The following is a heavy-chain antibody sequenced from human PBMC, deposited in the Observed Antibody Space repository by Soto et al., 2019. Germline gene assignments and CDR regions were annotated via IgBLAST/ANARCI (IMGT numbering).Heavy chain of an antibody. V-gene: IGHV3-30-3*01. CDR2: ISYDGSSK. CDR1: GFTFSSFS. CDR3: ARTTAVAGTPEFDY. J-gene: IGHJ4*02. Sequence: QVQLVESGGGVVQPGGSLRLSCVASGFTFSSFSLHWVRQAPGKGLEWLALISYDGSSKYNADSVKGRFTISRENSNNTLYFQLSSLRPEETAVYYCARTTAVAGTPEFDYWGQGALVTVSS. D-gene: IGHD6-19*01.